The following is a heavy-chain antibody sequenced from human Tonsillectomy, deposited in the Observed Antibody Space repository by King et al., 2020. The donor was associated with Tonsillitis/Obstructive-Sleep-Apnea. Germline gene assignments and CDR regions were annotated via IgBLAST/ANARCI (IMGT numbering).Heavy chain of an antibody. CDR2: IKQDGSEK. D-gene: IGHD3-3*01. CDR3: ARGGRRLGVVGDYFDY. V-gene: IGHV3-7*01. J-gene: IGHJ4*02. Sequence: VQLVESGGGLVQPGGSLRLSCAASGFTFSSYWMSWVRQAPGKGLEWVANIKQDGSEKYYVDSVKGRFTISRDNAKNSLYLQMNSLRAEDTAVYYCARGGRRLGVVGDYFDYWSQGTLVTVSS. CDR1: GFTFSSYW.